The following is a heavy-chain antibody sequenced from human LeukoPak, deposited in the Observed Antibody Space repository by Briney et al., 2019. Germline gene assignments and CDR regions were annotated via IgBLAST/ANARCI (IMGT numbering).Heavy chain of an antibody. V-gene: IGHV4-39*01. CDR3: ARRDRYSSGQFDH. D-gene: IGHD5-18*01. J-gene: IGHJ4*02. CDR1: GDSISRSNYY. CDR2: IHYTGST. Sequence: PSETLSLTCSVSGDSISRSNYYWGWIRQPPGKGLEWIGSIHYTGSTYHNPSLKSRVTMSVDTSKNQFSLEVNSVTATDTAVYYCARRDRYSSGQFDHWGQGTLVTVSS.